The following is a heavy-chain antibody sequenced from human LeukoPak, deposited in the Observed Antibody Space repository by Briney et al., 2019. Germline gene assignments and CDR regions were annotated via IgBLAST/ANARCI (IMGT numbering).Heavy chain of an antibody. Sequence: VGSLRLSCATSGFSFSSYWMSWVRQAPGKGLEWAANIKQDGSEKYYVDSVKGRFTISRDNAKNSLYLQMNSLRAEDTAVYYCARFLGYSYGYGGFDYWGQGTLVTVSS. J-gene: IGHJ4*02. D-gene: IGHD5-18*01. CDR1: GFSFSSYW. CDR3: ARFLGYSYGYGGFDY. V-gene: IGHV3-7*03. CDR2: IKQDGSEK.